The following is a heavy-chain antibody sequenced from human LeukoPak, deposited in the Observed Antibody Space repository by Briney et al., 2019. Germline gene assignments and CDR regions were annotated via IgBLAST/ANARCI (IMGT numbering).Heavy chain of an antibody. J-gene: IGHJ6*02. D-gene: IGHD6-13*01. V-gene: IGHV4-59*02. Sequence: PSEILSLTCTVSGDSVRSYYGRWIRQPPGQGLEWLGHINDRGSNNYNPSIQGRVTISIDTSKNQFSLKVNSVTAADTAVYYCVRDSRYGSGWFEDGLDFWGQGTTVTVSS. CDR3: VRDSRYGSGWFEDGLDF. CDR2: INDRGSN. CDR1: GDSVRSYY.